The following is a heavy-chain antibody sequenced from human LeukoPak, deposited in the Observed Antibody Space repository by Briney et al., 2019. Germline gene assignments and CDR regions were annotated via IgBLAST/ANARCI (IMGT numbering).Heavy chain of an antibody. Sequence: PSETLSLTCTVSGGSISSSYSYWGWIRQPPGKGLEWIGNIYYSGSTYYNPSLKSRVTISVDTSKNHFSLKLNSVTAADTAVYYCARAPLDCSGGTCYSSGWFDPWGQGTLVTVSS. V-gene: IGHV4-39*07. J-gene: IGHJ5*02. CDR1: GGSISSSYSY. D-gene: IGHD2-15*01. CDR3: ARAPLDCSGGTCYSSGWFDP. CDR2: IYYSGST.